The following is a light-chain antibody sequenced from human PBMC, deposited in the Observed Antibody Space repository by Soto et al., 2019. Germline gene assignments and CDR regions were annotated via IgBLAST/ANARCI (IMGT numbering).Light chain of an antibody. CDR2: DVS. V-gene: IGLV2-14*01. CDR1: SSDVGGYNY. CDR3: SSYTSSSLVV. Sequence: QSALTQPASVSGSPGQSITISCTGTSSDVGGYNYVSWYQQHPGKAPKLMIYDVSNRPSGVSNRFSGSKSATTASLTISGLQAEDEADYYCSSYTSSSLVVFGGGTKLTVL. J-gene: IGLJ2*01.